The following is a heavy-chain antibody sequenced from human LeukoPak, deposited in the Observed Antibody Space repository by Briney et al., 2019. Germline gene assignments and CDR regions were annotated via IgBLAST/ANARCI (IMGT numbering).Heavy chain of an antibody. V-gene: IGHV3-7*01. D-gene: IGHD2-15*01. CDR2: IKQDGSEK. Sequence: PGGSLRLSCAASGFTFSSYWMSWVRQAPGKGLEWVANIKQDGSEKYYVDSVKGRFTISRDNTKNSLSLQMSSLRAEDTAVYYCARDSMACSGSGCYSSGFVDIWGQGTMATVSS. CDR1: GFTFSSYW. CDR3: ARDSMACSGSGCYSSGFVDI. J-gene: IGHJ3*02.